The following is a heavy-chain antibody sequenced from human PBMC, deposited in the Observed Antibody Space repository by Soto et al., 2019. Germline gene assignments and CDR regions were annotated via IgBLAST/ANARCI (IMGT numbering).Heavy chain of an antibody. D-gene: IGHD6-19*01. V-gene: IGHV1-3*01. CDR1: GYTFTSYG. CDR3: ARAVAVAADFDY. J-gene: IGHJ4*02. Sequence: GASVKVSCKASGYTFTSYGISWVRPAPGQRLEWMGWINAGNGNTKYSQKFQGRVTITRDTSASTAYMELSSLRSEDTAVYYCARAVAVAADFDYWGQGTLVTVSS. CDR2: INAGNGNT.